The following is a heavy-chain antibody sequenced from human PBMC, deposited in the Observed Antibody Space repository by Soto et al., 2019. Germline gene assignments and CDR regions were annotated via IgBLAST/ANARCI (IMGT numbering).Heavy chain of an antibody. D-gene: IGHD3-22*01. J-gene: IGHJ6*02. CDR2: ISYDGSNK. CDR3: ARELPGSRYYDSSGYYFYYYGMDV. Sequence: GGSLRLSCAASGFTFSRYAMHWARQAPGKGLEWVAVISYDGSNKYYADSVKGRFTISRDNSKNTLCLQMNSLRAEDTAVYYCARELPGSRYYDSSGYYFYYYGMDVWGQGTTVTVSS. CDR1: GFTFSRYA. V-gene: IGHV3-30-3*01.